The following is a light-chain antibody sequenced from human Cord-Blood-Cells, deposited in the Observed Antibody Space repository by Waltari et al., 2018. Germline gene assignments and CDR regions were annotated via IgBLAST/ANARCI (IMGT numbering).Light chain of an antibody. CDR3: SSYTSSSTLV. Sequence: QSALTQPASVSGSPGQSITISCTGTSSDVGGYNYVSWYQQHPGKAPTLMIYDVSNRPSGVSNRFSGPKSGKTASLTISGLQAEDEADYYCSSYTSSSTLVFGGGTKLTVL. J-gene: IGLJ2*01. CDR1: SSDVGGYNY. V-gene: IGLV2-14*01. CDR2: DVS.